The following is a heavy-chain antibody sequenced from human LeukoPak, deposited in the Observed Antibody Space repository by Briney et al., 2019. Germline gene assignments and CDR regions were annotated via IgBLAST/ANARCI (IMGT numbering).Heavy chain of an antibody. CDR3: ARPYSSSDWYFDL. CDR2: MYYGGST. V-gene: IGHV4-39*01. J-gene: IGHJ2*01. Sequence: PSETLSLTCTVSGGSISSSSYYWGWMRQPPGQGLEWIGNMYYGGSTYYNPSLKGRVTISVDTSKNQFSLKLTSVTAADTAVYYCARPYSSSDWYFDLWGRGTLVTVSS. CDR1: GGSISSSSYY. D-gene: IGHD6-6*01.